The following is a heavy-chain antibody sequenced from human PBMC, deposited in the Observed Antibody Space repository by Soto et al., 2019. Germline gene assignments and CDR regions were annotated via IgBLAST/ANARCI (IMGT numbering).Heavy chain of an antibody. CDR2: ISYDGSNK. CDR1: GFTFSNYG. Sequence: QVQLVESGGGVVQPGGSLRLSCAASGFTFSNYGMHWVRQAPGKGLEWVAVISYDGSNKYYADSVKGRFTISRDNSKNTLYLQMNSLTTEDTAVNYCARDWVWFGAHPIDYWGQGTVVTVSS. V-gene: IGHV3-30*03. J-gene: IGHJ4*02. CDR3: ARDWVWFGAHPIDY. D-gene: IGHD3-10*01.